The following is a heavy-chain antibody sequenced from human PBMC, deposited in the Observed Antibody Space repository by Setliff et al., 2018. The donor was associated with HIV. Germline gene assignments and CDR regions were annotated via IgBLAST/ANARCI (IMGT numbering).Heavy chain of an antibody. J-gene: IGHJ4*02. Sequence: LSLTCIVSGASINSHYWYWIRQPPGKGLEWIGHVYYTGSANYNPSLKSRVTISVDTSKNQISLKLTSVTAADTAAYFCARDRAVADDFDCWGQGTLVTV. CDR3: ARDRAVADDFDC. V-gene: IGHV4-59*11. CDR1: GASINSHY. CDR2: VYYTGSA. D-gene: IGHD6-19*01.